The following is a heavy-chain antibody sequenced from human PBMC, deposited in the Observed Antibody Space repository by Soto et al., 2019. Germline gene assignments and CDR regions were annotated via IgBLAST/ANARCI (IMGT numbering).Heavy chain of an antibody. CDR3: ARGRGEQQLLQGYYYGMDV. CDR1: GFTFSSYW. CDR2: IKQDGSEK. Sequence: GGSLRLSCAASGFTFSSYWMSWVRQAPGKGLEWVANIKQDGSEKYYVDSVKGRFTISRDNAKNSLYLQMNSLRAEDTAVYYCARGRGEQQLLQGYYYGMDVWGQGTTVTVSS. D-gene: IGHD6-13*01. J-gene: IGHJ6*02. V-gene: IGHV3-7*05.